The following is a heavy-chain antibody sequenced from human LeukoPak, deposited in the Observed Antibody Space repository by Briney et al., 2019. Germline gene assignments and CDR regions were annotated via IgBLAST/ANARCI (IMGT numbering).Heavy chain of an antibody. CDR2: IYNSGST. CDR3: ARDRDLRWFYY. CDR1: GYSMSSTFP. Sequence: SETLSLTCTVSGYSMSSTFPWGWIRQPPGKGLEWIGSIYNSGSTYYNPSLKSRVTMSVDTSKNQFSLKLNSVTAADTAVYYCARDRDLRWFYYWGQGTLVTVSS. J-gene: IGHJ4*02. V-gene: IGHV4-38-2*02. D-gene: IGHD2-21*01.